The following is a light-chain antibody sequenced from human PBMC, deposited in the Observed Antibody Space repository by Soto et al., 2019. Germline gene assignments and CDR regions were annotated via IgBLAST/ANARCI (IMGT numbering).Light chain of an antibody. V-gene: IGKV3-20*01. CDR2: GAS. CDR1: QSVRNSY. J-gene: IGKJ2*01. CDR3: QQYGSSPYT. Sequence: EILLTQSPGTLPLSPGERATLSCRASQSVRNSYLAWYQQKPGQAPRLLIYGASGRATGIPDRFSGSGSGTDFTLTISRLEPEDFAVYYCQQYGSSPYTFGQGTKLEI.